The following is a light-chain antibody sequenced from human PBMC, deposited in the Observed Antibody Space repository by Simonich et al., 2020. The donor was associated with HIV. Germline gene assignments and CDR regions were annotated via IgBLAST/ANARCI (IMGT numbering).Light chain of an antibody. Sequence: DIQMTQSPSTLSASVGDRVTITCRASENLSKWLAWYQQKPGKAPKLLIYKASSLESGVPSRFSGSGSGTEFTLTISSLQPDDFATYYCQQYNRYWTFGQGTKVEIK. CDR1: ENLSKW. V-gene: IGKV1-5*03. J-gene: IGKJ1*01. CDR2: KAS. CDR3: QQYNRYWT.